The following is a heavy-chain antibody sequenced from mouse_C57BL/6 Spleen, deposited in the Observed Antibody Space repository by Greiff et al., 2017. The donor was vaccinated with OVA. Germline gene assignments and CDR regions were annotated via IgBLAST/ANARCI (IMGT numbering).Heavy chain of an antibody. Sequence: VQRVESGPGLVAPSQSLSITCTVSGFSLTSYGVHWVRQPPGKGLEWLVVIWSDGSTTYNSALKSRLSISKDNSKSQVFLKMNSLQTDDTAMYYCARHGADDHYYAMDYWGQGTSVTVSS. D-gene: IGHD1-1*02. CDR1: GFSLTSYG. CDR3: ARHGADDHYYAMDY. J-gene: IGHJ4*01. CDR2: IWSDGST. V-gene: IGHV2-6-1*01.